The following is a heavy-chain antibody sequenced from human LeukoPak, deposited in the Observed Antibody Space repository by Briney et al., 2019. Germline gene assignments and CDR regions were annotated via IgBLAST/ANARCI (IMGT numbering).Heavy chain of an antibody. CDR1: GGSISSSSYY. J-gene: IGHJ4*02. CDR3: ARDRRSGCFDY. D-gene: IGHD6-19*01. Sequence: SETLSLTCTVSGGSISSSSYYWGWIRQPPGKGLEWIGSIYYSGSTYYNPSLKSRVTISVDTSKNQFSLKLSSVTAADTAVYYCARDRRSGCFDYWGQGTLVTVSS. V-gene: IGHV4-39*02. CDR2: IYYSGST.